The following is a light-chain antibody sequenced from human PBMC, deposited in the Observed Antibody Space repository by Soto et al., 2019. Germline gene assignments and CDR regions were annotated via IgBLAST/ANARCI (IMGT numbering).Light chain of an antibody. Sequence: EIVLTQSPGTLSLSPGERATLSCRASQSVSSSFLAWYQQKPGQAPRLLIYAASSRATGIPDRFSGSGSGTDFTLTISRLEPEDFALYYCQQYGSSPPTFGQGTRLEIK. CDR1: QSVSSSF. CDR2: AAS. J-gene: IGKJ5*01. CDR3: QQYGSSPPT. V-gene: IGKV3-20*01.